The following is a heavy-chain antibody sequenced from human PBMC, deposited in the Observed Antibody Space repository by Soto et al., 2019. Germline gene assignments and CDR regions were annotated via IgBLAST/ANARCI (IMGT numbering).Heavy chain of an antibody. Sequence: EVQLAESGGGLAQPGGSLRLSCAASEFTLSGYAMDWVRQAPGKGLEYVSGISSNGVGTYYANSVQGRFTISRDNSKNTVYLQMSSLRPEDMAVYYCARRARPDFYYMDVWGKGTTVTVS. CDR1: EFTLSGYA. CDR3: ARRARPDFYYMDV. D-gene: IGHD6-6*01. V-gene: IGHV3-64*01. CDR2: ISSNGVGT. J-gene: IGHJ6*03.